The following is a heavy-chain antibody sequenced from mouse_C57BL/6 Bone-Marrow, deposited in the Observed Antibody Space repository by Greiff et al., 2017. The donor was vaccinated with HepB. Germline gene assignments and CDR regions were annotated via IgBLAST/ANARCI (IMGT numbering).Heavy chain of an antibody. CDR1: GYTFTSYD. CDR2: IYPRDGST. D-gene: IGHD2-4*01. V-gene: IGHV1-85*01. J-gene: IGHJ1*03. Sequence: VKLMESGPELVKPGASVKLSCKASGYTFTSYDINWVKQRPGQGLEWIGWIYPRDGSTKYNEKFKGKATLTVDTSSSTAYMELHSLTSEDSAVYFCHDYDARGYVDVWGTGTTVTVSS. CDR3: HDYDARGYVDV.